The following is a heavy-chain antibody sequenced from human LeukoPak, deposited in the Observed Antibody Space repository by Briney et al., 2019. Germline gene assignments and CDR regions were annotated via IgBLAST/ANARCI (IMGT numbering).Heavy chain of an antibody. J-gene: IGHJ4*02. CDR1: GFTFSSYA. V-gene: IGHV3-23*01. CDR3: AKDIRSGMGGTCYFNY. CDR2: ISGSGGST. D-gene: IGHD2-15*01. Sequence: PGGSLRLSCAASGFTFSSYAMSWVRQAPGKGLEWFSAISGSGGSTYYTDPVKGRFTISRDNSKNTLYLQMNSLRAEDTAVYYCAKDIRSGMGGTCYFNYWGQGTLVTVSS.